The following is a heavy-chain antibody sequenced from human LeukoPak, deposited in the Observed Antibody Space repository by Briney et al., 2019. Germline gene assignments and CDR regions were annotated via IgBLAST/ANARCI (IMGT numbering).Heavy chain of an antibody. Sequence: PSETLSLTCTVSGGSISSYYWSWIQQPAGKGLEWIGRIYTNGSTNYNPSLKSRVTMSVDTSKNQFSLKLSSVTAADTAVYYCARGPGGGLLGAFDIWGQGTMVTVSS. CDR2: IYTNGST. CDR1: GGSISSYY. CDR3: ARGPGGGLLGAFDI. V-gene: IGHV4-4*07. J-gene: IGHJ3*02. D-gene: IGHD2-15*01.